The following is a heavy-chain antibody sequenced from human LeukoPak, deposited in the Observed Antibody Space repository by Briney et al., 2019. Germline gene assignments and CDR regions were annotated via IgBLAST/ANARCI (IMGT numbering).Heavy chain of an antibody. Sequence: PSETLSLTCAVYGGSFSGYYWNWIRQPPGKGLEWLGEINHSGSTNYNPSLKSRVTISVDTSKNQFSLKLSSVTAADTAVYHCARGKMRRSTSCYDYWGQGTLVTVSS. V-gene: IGHV4-34*01. D-gene: IGHD2-2*01. J-gene: IGHJ4*02. CDR2: INHSGST. CDR3: ARGKMRRSTSCYDY. CDR1: GGSFSGYY.